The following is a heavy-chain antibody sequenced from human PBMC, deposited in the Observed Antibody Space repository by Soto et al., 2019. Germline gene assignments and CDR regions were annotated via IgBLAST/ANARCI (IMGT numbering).Heavy chain of an antibody. Sequence: QVQLVESGGGVVQPGRSLRLSCAASGFTFSSYGMHWVRQAPGKGLEWVAVISYDGSNKYYADSVKGRFTISRDNSKNTLYLQMNSLRAEDTAVYYCSCGPGHHSLRFVEWLTLGRGMDVWGQGTTVTVSS. V-gene: IGHV3-30*03. D-gene: IGHD3-3*01. J-gene: IGHJ6*02. CDR3: SCGPGHHSLRFVEWLTLGRGMDV. CDR2: ISYDGSNK. CDR1: GFTFSSYG.